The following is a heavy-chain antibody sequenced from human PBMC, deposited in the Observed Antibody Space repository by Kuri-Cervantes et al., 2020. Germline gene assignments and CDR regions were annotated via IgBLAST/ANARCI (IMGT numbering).Heavy chain of an antibody. Sequence: SQTLSLTCAVYGGSFSGYYWSWIRQPPGKGLEWIGEINHSGSTNYNPSLKNRVTISVDTSKNQFSLKLSSVTAADTAVYYCARLVYYDSSGYFQARYYFDYWGQGTLVTVSS. J-gene: IGHJ4*02. CDR1: GGSFSGYY. V-gene: IGHV4-34*01. D-gene: IGHD3-22*01. CDR3: ARLVYYDSSGYFQARYYFDY. CDR2: INHSGST.